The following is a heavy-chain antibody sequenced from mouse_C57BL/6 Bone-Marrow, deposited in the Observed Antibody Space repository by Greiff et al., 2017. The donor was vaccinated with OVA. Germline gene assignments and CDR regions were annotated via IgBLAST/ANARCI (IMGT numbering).Heavy chain of an antibody. Sequence: QVQLQQPGAELVRPGTSVKLSCKASGYTFTSYWMDWVKQRPGQGLEWIGNIYPSDSETHYNQKFKDKATLTVDKSSSTAYMQLSSLTSEDSAVYYCARERGVYYFDYCGQCTTLTVSS. CDR2: IYPSDSET. CDR1: GYTFTSYW. V-gene: IGHV1-61*01. J-gene: IGHJ2*01. CDR3: ARERGVYYFDY.